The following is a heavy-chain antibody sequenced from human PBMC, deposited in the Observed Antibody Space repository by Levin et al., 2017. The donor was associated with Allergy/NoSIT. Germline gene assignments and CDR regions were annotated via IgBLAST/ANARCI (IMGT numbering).Heavy chain of an antibody. CDR3: ARAAVTTVTGIYALDV. CDR1: GDSITSYY. D-gene: IGHD4-17*01. CDR2: IYHSGST. V-gene: IGHV4-59*01. J-gene: IGHJ6*02. Sequence: SQTLSLTCSVSGDSITSYYWSWIRQPPGKGLEWIGYIYHSGSTKYNPSLKSRVTMSADVSKNQFSLMLNSVTAADPAVFYCARAAVTTVTGIYALDVWGQGTTVTVSS.